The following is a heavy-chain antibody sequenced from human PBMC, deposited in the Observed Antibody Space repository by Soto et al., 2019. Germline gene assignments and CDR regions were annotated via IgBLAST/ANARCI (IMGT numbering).Heavy chain of an antibody. J-gene: IGHJ6*02. V-gene: IGHV5-51*01. CDR2: IYPGDSDT. Sequence: GESLKISCKGSGYSFTSYWIGWVRQMTGKGLEWMGIIYPGDSDTRYSPSFQGQVTISADTSISTAYLQWSSLKATDTAMYYCARLFGYQLDYNYGMDGWGQGTTVTVSS. CDR3: ARLFGYQLDYNYGMDG. CDR1: GYSFTSYW. D-gene: IGHD2-2*01.